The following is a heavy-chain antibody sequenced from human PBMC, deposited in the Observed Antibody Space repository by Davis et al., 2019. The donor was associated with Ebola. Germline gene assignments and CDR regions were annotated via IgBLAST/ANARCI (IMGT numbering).Heavy chain of an antibody. Sequence: GESLKISCAASGFTFSSYGMHWVRQAPGKGLEWVAVIWYDGSNKYYADSVKGRFTISRDNSKNTLYLQMNSLRAEDTAVYYCAKVALGGLIPTWGQGTLVTVSS. CDR3: AKVALGGLIPT. V-gene: IGHV3-33*06. CDR2: IWYDGSNK. J-gene: IGHJ5*02. D-gene: IGHD6-13*01. CDR1: GFTFSSYG.